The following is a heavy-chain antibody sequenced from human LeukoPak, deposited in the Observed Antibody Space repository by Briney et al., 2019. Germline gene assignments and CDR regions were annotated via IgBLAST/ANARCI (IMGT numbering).Heavy chain of an antibody. CDR2: MNPNSGNT. V-gene: IGHV1-8*01. CDR3: ARGRMVRGVTWWFDP. D-gene: IGHD3-10*01. CDR1: VYTFTSYD. Sequence: ASVTVSCKASVYTFTSYDINWVRQATGQGLEWMGWMNPNSGNTGYAQKFQGRVTMTRNTSISTAYMELSSLRSEDTAVYYCARGRMVRGVTWWFDPWGQGTLVTVSS. J-gene: IGHJ5*02.